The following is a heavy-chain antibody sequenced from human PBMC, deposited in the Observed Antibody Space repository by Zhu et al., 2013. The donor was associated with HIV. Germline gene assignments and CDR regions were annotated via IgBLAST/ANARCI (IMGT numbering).Heavy chain of an antibody. CDR3: ARRKTYYYYYGMDV. CDR2: MNPNSGTT. J-gene: IGHJ6*02. CDR1: GYPFSGFY. Sequence: QVQLVQSGAEVKKPGASVKVSCKASGYPFSGFYMHWVRQAPGQGLEWMGWMNPNSGTTGYAQKFQGRVTITADKSTSTAYMELSSLRSEDTALYYCARRKTYYYYYGMDVWGQGTTVTVSS. V-gene: IGHV1-8*03.